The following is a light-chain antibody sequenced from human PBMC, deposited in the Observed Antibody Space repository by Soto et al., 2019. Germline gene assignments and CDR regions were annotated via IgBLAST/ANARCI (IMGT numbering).Light chain of an antibody. CDR2: GAS. J-gene: IGKJ1*01. CDR1: RGIYTH. V-gene: IGKV1-27*01. Sequence: DIQMAQSPSSLSASVGDRFAITCRASRGIYTHLAWYQQKPGNAPKLLIYGASTLQSGVPSRFSASGSGTDFFLTISGLQSEDVGTYFCQTYDKAPWTFGPGTKVDIK. CDR3: QTYDKAPWT.